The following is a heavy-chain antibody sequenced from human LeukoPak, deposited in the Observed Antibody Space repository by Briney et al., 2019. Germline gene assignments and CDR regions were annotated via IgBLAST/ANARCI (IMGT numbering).Heavy chain of an antibody. Sequence: GGSLRLSCAASGFTFSSYEMNWVRQAPGKGLEWVSAISGSGVSTYYADSVKGRFTISRDNSKNTLYLQMNSLRAEDTAVYYCAKEYGYTYGEFDYWGQGTLVTVSS. V-gene: IGHV3-23*01. CDR3: AKEYGYTYGEFDY. CDR1: GFTFSSYE. CDR2: ISGSGVST. D-gene: IGHD5-18*01. J-gene: IGHJ4*02.